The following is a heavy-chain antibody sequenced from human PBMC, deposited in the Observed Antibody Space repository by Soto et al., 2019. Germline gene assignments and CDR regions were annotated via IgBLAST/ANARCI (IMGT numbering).Heavy chain of an antibody. D-gene: IGHD2-21*01. CDR2: SRNKANSFST. Sequence: GGSLRLSCAASGFTFSSHAMSWVRQAPGKGLEWVGRSRNKANSFSTAYAPSVKGRFTISRDDSKSSLYLQMNSLKTDDTAVYYCTRIAYNYGPGDYWGQGTLVTVSS. CDR3: TRIAYNYGPGDY. CDR1: GFTFSSHA. J-gene: IGHJ4*02. V-gene: IGHV3-72*01.